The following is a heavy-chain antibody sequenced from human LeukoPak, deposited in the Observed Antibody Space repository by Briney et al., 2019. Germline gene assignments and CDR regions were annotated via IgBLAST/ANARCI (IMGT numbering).Heavy chain of an antibody. CDR2: ISYDGSNK. CDR1: GFTFSSYA. CDR3: ARAMVRGVNNYYYGMDV. D-gene: IGHD3-10*01. J-gene: IGHJ6*02. V-gene: IGHV3-30-3*01. Sequence: GGSRRLSCAASGFTFSSYAMHWVRQAPGKGLEWVAVISYDGSNKYYADSVKGRFTISRDNSKNTLYLQMTSLRAEDTAVYYCARAMVRGVNNYYYGMDVWGQGTTVTVSS.